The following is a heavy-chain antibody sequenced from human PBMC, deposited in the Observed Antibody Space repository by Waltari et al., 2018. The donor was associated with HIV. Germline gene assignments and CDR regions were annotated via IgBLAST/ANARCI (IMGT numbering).Heavy chain of an antibody. CDR3: AKGLPITF. J-gene: IGHJ6*02. V-gene: IGHV3-43*01. Sequence: EVQLEESGGALLQPVGSLRLSCAASGFRFDDYTMHWVRQAPGKGLEWVSLISWDGRNIQYADSVKGRFTVSRDNSKNSLSLQMNSLRTEDTALYYCAKGLPITFWGQGTTVTVSS. D-gene: IGHD5-18*01. CDR2: ISWDGRNI. CDR1: GFRFDDYT.